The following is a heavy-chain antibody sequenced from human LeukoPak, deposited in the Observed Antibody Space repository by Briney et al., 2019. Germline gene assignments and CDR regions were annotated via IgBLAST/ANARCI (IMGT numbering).Heavy chain of an antibody. D-gene: IGHD5-18*01. Sequence: SETLSLTCTVSGGSISSSSYYWGWIRQPPGKGLEWIGSIYYSGSTYYNPSLKSRVTISVDTSKNQFSLKLSSVTAADTAVYYCATGGYSYGHNWFDPWGQGTLVTVSS. CDR3: ATGGYSYGHNWFDP. J-gene: IGHJ5*02. CDR2: IYYSGST. V-gene: IGHV4-39*07. CDR1: GGSISSSSYY.